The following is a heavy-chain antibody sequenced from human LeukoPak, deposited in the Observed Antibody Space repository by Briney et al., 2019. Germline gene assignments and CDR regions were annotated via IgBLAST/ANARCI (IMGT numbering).Heavy chain of an antibody. CDR1: GFTFSSYA. Sequence: PGGSLRLSCAASGFTFSSYAMHWVRQAPGKGLEWVAVISYDGSNKYYADSVKGRFTISRDNSKNTLYLQMNSLRAEDTVVYYCARDGRDYGDYVFFDYWGQGTLVTVSS. CDR3: ARDGRDYGDYVFFDY. D-gene: IGHD4-17*01. V-gene: IGHV3-30*04. J-gene: IGHJ4*02. CDR2: ISYDGSNK.